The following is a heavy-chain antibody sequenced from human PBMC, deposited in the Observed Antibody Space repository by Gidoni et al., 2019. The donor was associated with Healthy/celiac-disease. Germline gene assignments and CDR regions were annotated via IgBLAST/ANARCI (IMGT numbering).Heavy chain of an antibody. D-gene: IGHD6-13*01. Sequence: QVQLVESGGGLVKPGGSLTLSWAASGFTFSDYYMSWIRQAPGKGLEWVSYISSSSSYTNYADSVKGRFTISRDNAKNSLYLQMNSLRAEDTAVYYCARSSIAAADYWGQGTLVTVSS. CDR1: GFTFSDYY. CDR3: ARSSIAAADY. J-gene: IGHJ4*02. V-gene: IGHV3-11*06. CDR2: ISSSSSYT.